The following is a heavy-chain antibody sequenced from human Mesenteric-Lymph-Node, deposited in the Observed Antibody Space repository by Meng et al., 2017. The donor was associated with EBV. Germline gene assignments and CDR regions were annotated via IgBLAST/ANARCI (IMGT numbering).Heavy chain of an antibody. J-gene: IGHJ4*02. CDR1: GGTFTSYA. V-gene: IGHV1-69*06. CDR3: ARDSGAIAAAGNFDY. D-gene: IGHD6-13*01. Sequence: GLLVQPGAEVKKPGSSGKVSCKASGGTFTSYAFSWVRQAPGQGLEWMGGVIPIFGTAKYAQKFQGRVTITADKSTTTAYMDLSNLRSEDTAVYYCARDSGAIAAAGNFDYWGQGTLVTVSS. CDR2: VIPIFGTA.